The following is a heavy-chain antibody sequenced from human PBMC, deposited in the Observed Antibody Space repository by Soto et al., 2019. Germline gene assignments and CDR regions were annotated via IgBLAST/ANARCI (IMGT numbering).Heavy chain of an antibody. CDR3: ARMGGSTAVPHSDY. D-gene: IGHD1-26*01. CDR1: GGSISSGGYS. J-gene: IGHJ4*02. Sequence: SETLSLTCAVSGGSISSGGYSGSWIRHPPGKGLEWIGYMYHSGSTYYNPSLKSRVTISIDRSKNQFSLKLSSVTAADTAVYYCARMGGSTAVPHSDYWGQAPLVTVPS. V-gene: IGHV4-30-2*01. CDR2: MYHSGST.